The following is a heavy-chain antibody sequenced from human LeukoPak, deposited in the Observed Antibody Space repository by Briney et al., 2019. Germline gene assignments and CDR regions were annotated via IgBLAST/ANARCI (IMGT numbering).Heavy chain of an antibody. CDR2: IHTTSTT. CDR1: GVSISSFS. V-gene: IGHV4-4*09. CDR3: ARLVLGRRSEPRWFDP. Sequence: SETLSLTCIVSGVSISSFSWSWIRQTPGKGLEWVGNIHTTSTTNSIPSLKRRITISADTSESQVPLNLTSVTSADTAVYYCARLVLGRRSEPRWFDPWGQGTLVTVSS. D-gene: IGHD1-26*01. J-gene: IGHJ5*02.